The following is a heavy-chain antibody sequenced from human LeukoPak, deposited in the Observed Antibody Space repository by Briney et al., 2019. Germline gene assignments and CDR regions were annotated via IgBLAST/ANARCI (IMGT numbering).Heavy chain of an antibody. CDR1: GFTFSSYS. Sequence: GGSLRLSCAASGFTFSSYSMNWVRQAPGKGLEWVSSISSSSSYIYYADSVKGRFTISRDNAKNSLYLQMNSLRAEDTAVYYCARDSLPRRRGFDYWGQGTLVTVSS. CDR2: ISSSSSYI. V-gene: IGHV3-21*01. J-gene: IGHJ4*02. CDR3: ARDSLPRRRGFDY.